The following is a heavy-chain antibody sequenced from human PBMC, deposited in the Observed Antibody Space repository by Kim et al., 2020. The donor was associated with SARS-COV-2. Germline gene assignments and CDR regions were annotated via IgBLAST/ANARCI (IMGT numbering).Heavy chain of an antibody. D-gene: IGHD2-21*02. Sequence: SETLSLTCAVYGGSFSGYYWSWIRQPPGKGLEWIGEINHSGSTNYNPSLKSRVTISVDTSKNQFSLKLSSVTAADTAVYYCASLYCGCYCYPWAFDIWG. V-gene: IGHV4-34*01. J-gene: IGHJ3*02. CDR2: INHSGST. CDR3: ASLYCGCYCYPWAFDI. CDR1: GGSFSGYY.